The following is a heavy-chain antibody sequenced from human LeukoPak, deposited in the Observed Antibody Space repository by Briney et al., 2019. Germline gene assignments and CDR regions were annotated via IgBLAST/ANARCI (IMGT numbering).Heavy chain of an antibody. J-gene: IGHJ6*02. CDR3: AKDGLDYYYGMDV. D-gene: IGHD2-2*03. CDR2: ISGSGGST. Sequence: GGSLRLSCAASGFTFSSYAVSWVRQAPGKGLEWVSAISGSGGSTYYADSAKGRFTISRDNSKNTLYLQMNSLRAEDTAVYYCAKDGLDYYYGMDVWGQGTTVTVSS. CDR1: GFTFSSYA. V-gene: IGHV3-23*01.